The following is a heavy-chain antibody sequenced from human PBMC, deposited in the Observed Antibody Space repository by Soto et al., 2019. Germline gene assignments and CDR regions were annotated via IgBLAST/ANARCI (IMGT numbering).Heavy chain of an antibody. CDR2: INSDGSST. Sequence: EVQLVESGGGLVQPGGSLRLSCAASGFTFSSYWMHWVRQAPGKGLVWVSRINSDGSSTSYADSVKGRFTISRDNAKNTLYLQMNSLRAEDTAVYYGASSSGWYGDAFDIWGQGTMVTVSS. J-gene: IGHJ3*02. V-gene: IGHV3-74*01. CDR3: ASSSGWYGDAFDI. D-gene: IGHD6-19*01. CDR1: GFTFSSYW.